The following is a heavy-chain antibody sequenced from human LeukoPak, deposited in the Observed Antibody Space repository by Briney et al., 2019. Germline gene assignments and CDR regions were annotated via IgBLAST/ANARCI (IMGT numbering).Heavy chain of an antibody. Sequence: GGSLRLSCAASGFTFSDFYMSWIRQAPGKGLEWMSYISASGSSTNYADSVKGRFTISRDNAKNSLYLQMNSLRAEDTAVYYCAREMDFYYGSGSYRYFALWGRGTLVTVSS. CDR3: AREMDFYYGSGSYRYFAL. V-gene: IGHV3-11*05. CDR2: ISASGSST. CDR1: GFTFSDFY. J-gene: IGHJ2*01. D-gene: IGHD3-10*01.